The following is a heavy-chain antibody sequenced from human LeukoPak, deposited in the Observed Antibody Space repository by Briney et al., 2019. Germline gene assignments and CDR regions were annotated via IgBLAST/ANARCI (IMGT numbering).Heavy chain of an antibody. J-gene: IGHJ4*02. CDR1: GFTFSSYW. D-gene: IGHD2-21*02. Sequence: PGGSLRLSCAASGFTFSSYWMHWVRQAPGKGLVGVSRIDSDGRSTGYADSVKGRFTISRDNAKNTLYLQINSLRAEDTAVYFCAKDRMTVFESWGQGTLVTVSS. CDR3: AKDRMTVFES. CDR2: IDSDGRST. V-gene: IGHV3-74*01.